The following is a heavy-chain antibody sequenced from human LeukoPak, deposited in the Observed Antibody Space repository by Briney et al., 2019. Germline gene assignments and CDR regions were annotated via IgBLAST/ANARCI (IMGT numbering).Heavy chain of an antibody. J-gene: IGHJ4*02. CDR1: GFTFSSYS. CDR3: ARGPSALLGIAY. Sequence: PGGSLRLSCAASGFTFSSYSMNWDRQAPGKGLEWVANIKQDGSEKYYVDSVKGRFTISRDNAKNSLYLQMNSLRAEDTAVYYCARGPSALLGIAYWGQGTLVTVSS. D-gene: IGHD7-27*01. CDR2: IKQDGSEK. V-gene: IGHV3-7*01.